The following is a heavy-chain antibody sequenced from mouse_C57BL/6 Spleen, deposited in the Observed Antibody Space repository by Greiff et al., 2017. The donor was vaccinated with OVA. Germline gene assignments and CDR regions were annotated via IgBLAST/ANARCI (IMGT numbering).Heavy chain of an antibody. CDR1: GFTFSDYG. J-gene: IGHJ1*03. CDR3: ARNSWYFDV. Sequence: EVQLVESGGGLVKPGGSLKLSCAASGFTFSDYGMHWVRQAPEKGLAWVAYISSGSSPIYYADTVKGRFTISRYNAKNTLFLQMTSLRSEDTAMYYCARNSWYFDVWGTGTTVTVSS. V-gene: IGHV5-17*01. CDR2: ISSGSSPI.